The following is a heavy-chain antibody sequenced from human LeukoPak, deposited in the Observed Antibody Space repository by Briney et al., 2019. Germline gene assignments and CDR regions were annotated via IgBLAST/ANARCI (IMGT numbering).Heavy chain of an antibody. CDR2: IYESES. CDR1: GGSISSGSYY. J-gene: IGHJ4*02. V-gene: IGHV4-39*01. Sequence: PSETLSLTCTVSGGSISSGSYYWGWIRQPPGKGLEWIGSIYESESNYNPSLKSRVTISVDTSKNQFSLKLSSVTAADTAVYYCARQTIIVGTTDIDYGGFDYWGQGTLVTVSS. CDR3: ARQTIIVGTTDIDYGGFDY. D-gene: IGHD1-26*01.